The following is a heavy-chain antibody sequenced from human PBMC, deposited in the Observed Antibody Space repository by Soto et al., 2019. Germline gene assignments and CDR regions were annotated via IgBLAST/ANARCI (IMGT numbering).Heavy chain of an antibody. CDR1: GGSISSSSYY. J-gene: IGHJ6*03. V-gene: IGHV4-39*01. D-gene: IGHD4-17*01. CDR2: IYYSGST. Sequence: SETLSLTCTVSGGSISSSSYYWGWIRQPPGKGLEWIGSIYYSGSTYYNPSLKGRVTISVDTSKNQFSLKLSSVTAADTAVYYCARRTRFLDYGDYVGRTDYYMGVWGKGTTVTVSS. CDR3: ARRTRFLDYGDYVGRTDYYMGV.